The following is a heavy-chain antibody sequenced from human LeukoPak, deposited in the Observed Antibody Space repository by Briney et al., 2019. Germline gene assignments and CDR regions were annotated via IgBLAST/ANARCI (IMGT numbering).Heavy chain of an antibody. CDR3: ARDRSPAYYDSSGYSL. CDR2: INPSGGST. CDR1: GYTFTGYY. V-gene: IGHV1-46*01. J-gene: IGHJ4*02. Sequence: ASVKVSCKASGYTFTGYYMHWVRQAPGQGLEWMGIINPSGGSTSYAQKFQGRVTMTRDTSTSTVYMELSSLRSEDTAVYYCARDRSPAYYDSSGYSLWGQGTLVTVSS. D-gene: IGHD3-22*01.